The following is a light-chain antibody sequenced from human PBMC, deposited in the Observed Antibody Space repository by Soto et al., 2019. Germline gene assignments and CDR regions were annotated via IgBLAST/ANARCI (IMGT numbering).Light chain of an antibody. CDR1: QSVSTNY. CDR3: QQYGTSPQT. CDR2: RTS. Sequence: EIVLTQSPGTVSLSPGERAALSCRASQSVSTNYLAWYQQKPGQAPRLLNYRTSTRATGIPDRFSGGGSGTDFTLTISILAPEDFAVYYCQQYGTSPQTFGQGTKVDI. J-gene: IGKJ1*01. V-gene: IGKV3-20*01.